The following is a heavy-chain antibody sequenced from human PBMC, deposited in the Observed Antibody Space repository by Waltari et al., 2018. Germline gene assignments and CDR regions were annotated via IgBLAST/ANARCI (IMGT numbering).Heavy chain of an antibody. D-gene: IGHD5-18*01. Sequence: EVQLVESGGVVVQPGGSLRLSCAASGFTFDDYTMHWVRQAPAKGLGWVSLISWDGGRTYYADTMKRRFTSYRDNSKHSLYMQMNSLRTEDTALYYCAKEVPPFSGYSYGSSHPDSDYWGQGTLVTVSS. CDR3: AKEVPPFSGYSYGSSHPDSDY. J-gene: IGHJ4*02. V-gene: IGHV3-43*01. CDR1: GFTFDDYT. CDR2: ISWDGGRT.